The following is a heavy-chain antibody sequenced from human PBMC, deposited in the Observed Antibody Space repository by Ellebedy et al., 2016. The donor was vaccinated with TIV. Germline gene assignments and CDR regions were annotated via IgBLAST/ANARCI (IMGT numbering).Heavy chain of an antibody. CDR1: GYTFTGYY. Sequence: ASVKVSCXASGYTFTGYYMHWVRQAPGQGLEWMGWISAYNGNTNYAQKLQGRVTMTTDTSTSTAYMELRSLRSDDTAVYYCARGWYNGDYLGYWGQGTLVTVSS. CDR2: ISAYNGNT. D-gene: IGHD1-1*01. J-gene: IGHJ4*02. CDR3: ARGWYNGDYLGY. V-gene: IGHV1-18*04.